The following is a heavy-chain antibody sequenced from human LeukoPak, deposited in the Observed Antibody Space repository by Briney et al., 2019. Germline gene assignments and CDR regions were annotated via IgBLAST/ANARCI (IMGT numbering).Heavy chain of an antibody. CDR1: GGSISSYY. CDR3: ARVRGSGWPSDAFDI. J-gene: IGHJ3*02. V-gene: IGHV4-59*12. D-gene: IGHD6-19*01. Sequence: SETLSLTCTVSGGSISSYYWSWIRQPPGKRLEWIGYIYYSGSTNYNPSLKSRVTISVDMSKNQFSLKLSSVTAADTAVYYCARVRGSGWPSDAFDIWGQGTMVTVSS. CDR2: IYYSGST.